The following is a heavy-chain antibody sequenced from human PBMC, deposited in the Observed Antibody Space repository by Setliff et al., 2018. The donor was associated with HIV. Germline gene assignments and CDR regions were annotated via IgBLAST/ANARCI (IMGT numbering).Heavy chain of an antibody. D-gene: IGHD3-22*01. CDR2: ISPYNGDT. Sequence: ASVKVACKASGYRFNTYGISWVRQAHGQGLEWMGWISPYNGDTRFAQSIQGRVTLTTDTSTNTAYMDMRTLRSDDTAVYYCVRGVTRDISGYYRDEYFQHWGQGTPVTVSS. J-gene: IGHJ1*01. CDR1: GYRFNTYG. CDR3: VRGVTRDISGYYRDEYFQH. V-gene: IGHV1-18*01.